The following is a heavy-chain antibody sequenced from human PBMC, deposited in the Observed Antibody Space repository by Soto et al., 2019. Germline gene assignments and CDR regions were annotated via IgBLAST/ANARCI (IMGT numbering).Heavy chain of an antibody. CDR2: MYPNSGNT. J-gene: IGHJ5*02. Sequence: QVQLVQSGAEVKKPGASVKVSCKASGYTFTSYDINWVRQATGQGLEGMGWMYPNSGNTVYAQKFQGRVTMTRNTSISTAYMELSSLRSEDTAVYYWARPSRRGNWGFDPWGQGTLVTVSS. CDR3: ARPSRRGNWGFDP. D-gene: IGHD7-27*01. CDR1: GYTFTSYD. V-gene: IGHV1-8*01.